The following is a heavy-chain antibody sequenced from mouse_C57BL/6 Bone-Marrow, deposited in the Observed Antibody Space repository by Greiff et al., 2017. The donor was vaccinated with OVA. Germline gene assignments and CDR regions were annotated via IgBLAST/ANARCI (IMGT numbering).Heavy chain of an antibody. CDR1: FYPCPSYL. CDR3: ARSGDVDY. CDR2: IYPRSVNT. Sequence: LQQSVSSLSLPVSSFPLSFQSSFYPCPSYLTSWVKQRTGQGLEWIGEIYPRSVNTYYNEKFKGKATLTADKSSSTAYMELRSLTSEDSAVYFCARSGDVDYWGQGTTLTVSS. D-gene: IGHD3-1*01. J-gene: IGHJ2*01. V-gene: IGHV1-81*01.